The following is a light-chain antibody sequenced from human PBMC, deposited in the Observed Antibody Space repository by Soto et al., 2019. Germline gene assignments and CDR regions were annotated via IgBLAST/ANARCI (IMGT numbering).Light chain of an antibody. Sequence: EIVLTQSPGTLSLSPGERATLSCRASQSVSSSYLAWYQQKPGQAPRLLIYGASSRATGIPDRFSGSGSGTDFTLIIRRLEPEDFALYYCQQYGSSPRFTFGPGTKVD. CDR2: GAS. V-gene: IGKV3-20*01. CDR1: QSVSSSY. J-gene: IGKJ3*01. CDR3: QQYGSSPRFT.